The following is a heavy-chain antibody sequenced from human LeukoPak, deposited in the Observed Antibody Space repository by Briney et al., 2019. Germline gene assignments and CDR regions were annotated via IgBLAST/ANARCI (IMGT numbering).Heavy chain of an antibody. J-gene: IGHJ6*03. V-gene: IGHV3-74*01. D-gene: IGHD4-23*01. CDR2: INSDGSST. CDR1: GFTFSSYW. Sequence: PGGSLRLSCAASGFTFSSYWMHWVRQAPGKGLVWVSRINSDGSSTSYADSVKGRFTISRDNAKNTLYLQMNSLRTEDTAVYYCARGVARGGYYYYMDVWGKGTTVTVSS. CDR3: ARGVARGGYYYYMDV.